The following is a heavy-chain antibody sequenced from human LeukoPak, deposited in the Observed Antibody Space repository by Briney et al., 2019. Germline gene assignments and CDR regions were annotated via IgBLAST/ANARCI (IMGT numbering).Heavy chain of an antibody. J-gene: IGHJ4*02. D-gene: IGHD5-18*01. CDR3: AKSRGYSYGPFDY. Sequence: GGSLRLSCEASGFAFSSYAMTWVRQAPGKGLEWVSAISSSGGSTYYADSVKGRFTISSDTSKNTLYLQMSSLRAEDTAIYYCAKSRGYSYGPFDYWGQGTLVTVSS. CDR2: ISSSGGST. V-gene: IGHV3-23*01. CDR1: GFAFSSYA.